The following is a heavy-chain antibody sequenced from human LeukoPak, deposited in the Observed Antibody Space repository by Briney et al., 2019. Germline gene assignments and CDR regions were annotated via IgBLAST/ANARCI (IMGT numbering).Heavy chain of an antibody. J-gene: IGHJ6*02. CDR1: GYTFTNYG. CDR2: ISTYNGNT. Sequence: GASVKVSCKASGYTFTNYGISWVRQAPGQGLEWMGWISTYNGNTIYAQKLQGRVTLTTDTSTSTAYVELRSLRSDDTAVYYCARDRGYCSSTSCYSYYYYGMDVWGQGTTVTVSS. CDR3: ARDRGYCSSTSCYSYYYYGMDV. D-gene: IGHD2-2*02. V-gene: IGHV1-18*01.